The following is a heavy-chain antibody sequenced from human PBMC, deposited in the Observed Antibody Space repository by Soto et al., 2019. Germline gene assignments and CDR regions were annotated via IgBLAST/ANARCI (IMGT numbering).Heavy chain of an antibody. CDR3: ARETSYYYMDV. Sequence: PSETLSLTCTVSGGSISSSSYYWGWIRQPPGKGLEWIGSIYYSGSTYYNPSLKSRVTISVDTSKNQFSLKLSSATAADTAVYYCARETSYYYMDVWGKGTTVTVSS. CDR2: IYYSGST. D-gene: IGHD1-7*01. CDR1: GGSISSSSYY. J-gene: IGHJ6*03. V-gene: IGHV4-39*02.